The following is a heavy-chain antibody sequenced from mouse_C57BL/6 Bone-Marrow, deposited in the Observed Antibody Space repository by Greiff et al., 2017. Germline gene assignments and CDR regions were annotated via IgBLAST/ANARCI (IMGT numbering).Heavy chain of an antibody. J-gene: IGHJ2*01. Sequence: QVTLKESGPGILQSSQTLSLTCSFSGFSLSTSGMGVSWLRQPSGKGLEWLAHIYWDDDKRYNPSLRSRLTISKDTSSNQVFLKSTSVEAADTAKYSCAQLTGTYYFDYWGQGTTLTVSS. D-gene: IGHD4-1*01. CDR3: AQLTGTYYFDY. V-gene: IGHV8-12*01. CDR1: GFSLSTSGMG. CDR2: IYWDDDK.